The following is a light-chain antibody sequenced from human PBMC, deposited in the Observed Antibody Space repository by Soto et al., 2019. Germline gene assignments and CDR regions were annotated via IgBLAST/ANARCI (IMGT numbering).Light chain of an antibody. CDR1: SSDVGGYNY. CDR2: EVS. V-gene: IGLV2-14*01. J-gene: IGLJ1*01. Sequence: QSALTQPAFVSGSPGQSITISCTGTSSDVGGYNYVSWYQHPPGKAPKLMISEVSNRPSGVSNRFSGSKSGNTASLTISVLQAEDEADYYCSSYTSTSTRVFGTGTKVTVL. CDR3: SSYTSTSTRV.